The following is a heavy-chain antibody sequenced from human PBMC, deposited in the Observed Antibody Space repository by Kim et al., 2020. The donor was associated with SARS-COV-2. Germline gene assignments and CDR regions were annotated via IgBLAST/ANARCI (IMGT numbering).Heavy chain of an antibody. CDR1: GYTFTSYY. CDR2: INPSGGST. J-gene: IGHJ3*01. Sequence: ASVKVSCKASGYTFTSYYMHWVRQAPGQGLEWMGIINPSGGSTSYAQKFQGRVTMTRDTSTSTVYMELSSLRSEDTAVYYCARAPRKNTTTVTTDAFDLWGQWTIITVSS. D-gene: IGHD4-17*01. V-gene: IGHV1-46*01. CDR3: ARAPRKNTTTVTTDAFDL.